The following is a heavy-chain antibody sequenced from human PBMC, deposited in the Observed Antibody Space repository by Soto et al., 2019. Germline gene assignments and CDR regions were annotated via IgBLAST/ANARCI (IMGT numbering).Heavy chain of an antibody. CDR1: GFTFDDYA. D-gene: IGHD6-13*01. CDR3: AKDSSRWGDYSYYMDV. J-gene: IGHJ6*03. Sequence: EVQLVESGGGLVQPGRSLRLSCAASGFTFDDYAMHWVRQAPGKGLEWVSGISWNSGSIGYADSVKGRFTISRDNAKNSLYLQMNSLRAEDTALYYCAKDSSRWGDYSYYMDVWCKGTTVTVSS. CDR2: ISWNSGSI. V-gene: IGHV3-9*01.